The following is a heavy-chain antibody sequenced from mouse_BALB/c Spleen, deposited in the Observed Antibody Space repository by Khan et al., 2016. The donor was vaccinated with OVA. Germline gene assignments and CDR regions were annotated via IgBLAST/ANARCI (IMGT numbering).Heavy chain of an antibody. D-gene: IGHD1-2*01. Sequence: QVQLKQSGPGLVQPSQSLSITCTVTGFSLTSYGIHWVRQSPGTGLEWLGVIWSGGSTDYNAAFISRLSISKDNSKSQVFFKMNSLQADDTAIYYCASSGVLHYYGYGGMDYWGQGASVTVSS. J-gene: IGHJ4*01. V-gene: IGHV2-4-1*01. CDR2: IWSGGST. CDR1: GFSLTSYG. CDR3: ASSGVLHYYGYGGMDY.